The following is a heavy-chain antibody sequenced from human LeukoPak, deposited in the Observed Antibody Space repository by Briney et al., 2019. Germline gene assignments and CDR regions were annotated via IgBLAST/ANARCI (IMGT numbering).Heavy chain of an antibody. Sequence: GESLKISCQTSGYSFAVNWIGWVRQMPGKGLEWMGVIYPGDSDTRYSPSFQGQVTNSADMSIDTAYLHWSSLKASDTAMYYCARSSDYVFDYWGQGTQVTVSS. CDR3: ARSSDYVFDY. CDR1: GYSFAVNW. CDR2: IYPGDSDT. V-gene: IGHV5-51*01. D-gene: IGHD4-17*01. J-gene: IGHJ4*02.